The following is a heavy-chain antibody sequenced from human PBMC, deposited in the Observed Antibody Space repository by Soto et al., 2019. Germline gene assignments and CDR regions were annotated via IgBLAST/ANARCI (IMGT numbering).Heavy chain of an antibody. Sequence: QVQLVEPGGGVVQPGRSLRLSCAASGFTFSSYGMHWVRQAPGKGLAWVAVISYDGSNKYYADSVKGRFTISRDNSKKTLYLQMNSLRAEDTAVYYCAKVGVLRFLEWLFPPDYWGQGTLVTVS. V-gene: IGHV3-30*18. D-gene: IGHD3-3*01. CDR2: ISYDGSNK. CDR3: AKVGVLRFLEWLFPPDY. CDR1: GFTFSSYG. J-gene: IGHJ4*02.